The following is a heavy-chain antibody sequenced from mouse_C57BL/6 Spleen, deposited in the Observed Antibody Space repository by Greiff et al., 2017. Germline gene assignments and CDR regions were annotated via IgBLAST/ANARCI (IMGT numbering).Heavy chain of an antibody. CDR2: IDPEDGET. V-gene: IGHV14-2*01. Sequence: EVQLVESGAELVKPGASVKLSCTASGFNIKDYYMHWVKQRTEQGLEWIGRIDPEDGETKYAPKCQGKATITADTSSNTAYLQLSSLTSEDTAVYYCARGTVVAEGNYFDYWGQGTTLTVSS. CDR3: ARGTVVAEGNYFDY. J-gene: IGHJ2*01. CDR1: GFNIKDYY. D-gene: IGHD1-1*01.